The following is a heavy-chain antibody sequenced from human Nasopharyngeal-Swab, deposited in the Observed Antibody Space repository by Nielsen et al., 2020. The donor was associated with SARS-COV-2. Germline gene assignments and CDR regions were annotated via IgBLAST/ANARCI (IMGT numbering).Heavy chain of an antibody. V-gene: IGHV3-15*01. J-gene: IGHJ3*02. CDR2: IKSKTDGGTT. CDR1: GFTFSNAW. CDR3: TTRGVVYCGGDCYSPGAFDI. D-gene: IGHD2-21*02. Sequence: GESLKISCAASGFTFSNAWMSWVRQAPGKGLEWVGRIKSKTDGGTTDYAAPVKGRFTISRDDSKNTLYLQMNSLKTEDTAAYYCTTRGVVYCGGDCYSPGAFDIWGQGTMVTVSS.